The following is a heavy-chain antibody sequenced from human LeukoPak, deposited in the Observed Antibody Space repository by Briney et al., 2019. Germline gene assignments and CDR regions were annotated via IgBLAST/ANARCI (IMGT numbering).Heavy chain of an antibody. V-gene: IGHV4-59*12. Sequence: SETLSLTCTVSDGSISSYYWSWIRQPPGKGLEWIGYIYYSGSTNYNPSLKSRVTISVDTSKNQVSLRVNSVTAADTAVYYCARGHSSVVTAIPYYFDYWGRGTLVTVSS. D-gene: IGHD2-21*02. CDR1: DGSISSYY. CDR2: IYYSGST. J-gene: IGHJ4*02. CDR3: ARGHSSVVTAIPYYFDY.